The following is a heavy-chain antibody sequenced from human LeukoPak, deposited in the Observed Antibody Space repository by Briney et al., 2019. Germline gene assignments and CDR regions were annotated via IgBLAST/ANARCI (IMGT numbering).Heavy chain of an antibody. D-gene: IGHD1-7*01. V-gene: IGHV1-8*03. CDR3: ARDFEELELNNWFDP. Sequence: ASVKVSCKASGYTFTSSDVNWVRQATGQGLELMGWMNPNSGNTGYAQKFQGRVTITRNTSISTAYMELSSLRSEDTAVYYCARDFEELELNNWFDPWGQGTLVTVSS. J-gene: IGHJ5*02. CDR2: MNPNSGNT. CDR1: GYTFTSSD.